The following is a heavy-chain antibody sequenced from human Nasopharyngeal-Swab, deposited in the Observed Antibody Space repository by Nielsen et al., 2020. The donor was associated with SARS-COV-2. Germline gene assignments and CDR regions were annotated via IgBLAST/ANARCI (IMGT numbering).Heavy chain of an antibody. CDR2: ISSSGTST. J-gene: IGHJ4*01. D-gene: IGHD6-19*01. CDR1: GFTFSDYY. Sequence: GESLKISCAASGFTFSDYYMSWFRQAPGKGLEWVSYISSSGTSTPYADSVKGRFTISRDNAKNSLYLQMNSLRAEDTAVYFCARSIAVATGLPGHWGHGTLVTVSS. CDR3: ARSIAVATGLPGH. V-gene: IGHV3-11*04.